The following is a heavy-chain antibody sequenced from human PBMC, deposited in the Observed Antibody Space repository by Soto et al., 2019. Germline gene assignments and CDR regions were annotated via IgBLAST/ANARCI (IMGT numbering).Heavy chain of an antibody. CDR1: GFTFSSYG. D-gene: IGHD6-19*01. V-gene: IGHV3-30*03. J-gene: IGHJ4*02. CDR2: ISFGGSNT. CDR3: GAGQFFSDY. Sequence: QVQLVESGGGVVQPGRSLRLSCAASGFTFSSYGMHWVRQAPGKGLEWVALISFGGSNTYYADSVKGRFTISRDNSQNTLYLQMHSLRAEDTSLYYCGAGQFFSDYWGQGTLVTVSS.